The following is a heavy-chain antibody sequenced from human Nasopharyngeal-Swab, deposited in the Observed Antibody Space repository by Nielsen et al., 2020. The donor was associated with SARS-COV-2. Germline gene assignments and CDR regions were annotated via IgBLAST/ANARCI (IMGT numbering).Heavy chain of an antibody. CDR1: GFTFSSYG. CDR3: ARDRDYYDSSGYYYYYGMDV. Sequence: GGSLRLSCAASGFTFSSYGMHWVRQAPGKGLEWVSYISSSGSTIYYADSVKGRFTISRDNAKNSLYLQMNSLRAEDTAVYYCARDRDYYDSSGYYYYYGMDVWGQGTTVTVSS. J-gene: IGHJ6*02. V-gene: IGHV3-48*04. CDR2: ISSSGSTI. D-gene: IGHD3-22*01.